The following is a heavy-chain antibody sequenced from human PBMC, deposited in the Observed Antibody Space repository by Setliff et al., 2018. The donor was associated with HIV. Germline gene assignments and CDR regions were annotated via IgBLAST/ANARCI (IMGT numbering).Heavy chain of an antibody. J-gene: IGHJ3*02. V-gene: IGHV1-18*01. CDR1: GYIFTNYG. CDR2: ITGYNGNT. Sequence: ASVKVSCKASGYIFTNYGISWVRQAPGQGLEWMGWITGYNGNTNYAEKFQGRVTMTIDTSTSTAYLELRSLRSDDTAVYYCARDPGYKSTWYGVFDIWGQGTMVTVSS. D-gene: IGHD6-13*01. CDR3: ARDPGYKSTWYGVFDI.